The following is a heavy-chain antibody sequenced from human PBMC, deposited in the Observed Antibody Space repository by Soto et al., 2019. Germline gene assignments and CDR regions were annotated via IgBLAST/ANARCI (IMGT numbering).Heavy chain of an antibody. CDR2: ISAYNGNT. V-gene: IGHV1-18*01. CDR3: AREGRAAAGTTPPHYYYYGMDV. Sequence: QVQLVQSGAEVKKPGASVKVSCKASGYTFTSYGISWVRQAPGQGLEWMGWISAYNGNTNYAQKLQGRVTMTTDTSTSIAYMELRSLRSDDTAVYYCAREGRAAAGTTPPHYYYYGMDVWGQGTTVTVSS. J-gene: IGHJ6*02. CDR1: GYTFTSYG. D-gene: IGHD6-13*01.